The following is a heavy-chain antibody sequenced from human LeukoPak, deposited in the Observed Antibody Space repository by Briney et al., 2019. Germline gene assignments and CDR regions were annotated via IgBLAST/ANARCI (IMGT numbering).Heavy chain of an antibody. CDR1: GYTFTSYG. Sequence: ASVKVSCKASGYTFTSYGISWVRQAPGRGLEWMGWTSAYNGNTNYAQKLQGRVTMTTDTSTSTAYMELRSLRSDDTAVYYCANEVGEDSSGYYNWGQGTLVTVSS. CDR3: ANEVGEDSSGYYN. CDR2: TSAYNGNT. V-gene: IGHV1-18*01. D-gene: IGHD3-22*01. J-gene: IGHJ4*02.